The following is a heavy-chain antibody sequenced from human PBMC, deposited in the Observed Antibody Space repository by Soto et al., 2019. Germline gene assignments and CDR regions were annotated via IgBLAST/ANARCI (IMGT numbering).Heavy chain of an antibody. Sequence: SETLSLTCAVYGGSFSGYYWSWIRQPPGKGLEWIGEINHSGSTNYNPSLKSRVTISVDTSKNQFSLKLSSVTAADTAVYYCARRYRSSWYSIDPWGQGTLVTVSS. CDR1: GGSFSGYY. J-gene: IGHJ5*02. D-gene: IGHD6-13*01. V-gene: IGHV4-34*01. CDR2: INHSGST. CDR3: ARRYRSSWYSIDP.